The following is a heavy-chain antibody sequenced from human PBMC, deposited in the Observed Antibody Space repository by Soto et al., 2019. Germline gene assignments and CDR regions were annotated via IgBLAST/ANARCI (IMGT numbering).Heavy chain of an antibody. CDR3: VRDRGWSYCRPLEY. Sequence: EVQLVESGGGLVQPGGSLRLSCAASGFTVSTYDMHWVRQPPGKGLEWVSGIGITGDTYYTESVQGRFTFSRENARNSLYLQMHSVRDEDTAVYYCVRDRGWSYCRPLEYWGQGTLVSVSS. V-gene: IGHV3-13*01. CDR2: IGITGDT. J-gene: IGHJ4*02. CDR1: GFTVSTYD. D-gene: IGHD1-26*01.